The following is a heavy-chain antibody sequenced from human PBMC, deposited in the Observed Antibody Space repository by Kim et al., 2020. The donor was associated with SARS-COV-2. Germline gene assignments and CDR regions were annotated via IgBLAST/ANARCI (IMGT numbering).Heavy chain of an antibody. CDR1: GGSISSYY. J-gene: IGHJ4*02. CDR3: ATYSGTYYYN. D-gene: IGHD3-22*01. V-gene: IGHV4-59*13. CDR2: FYDSGNT. Sequence: SETLSLTCTVSGGSISSYYWSWIRQPPGKGLEWIGFFYDSGNTNYNPSLKSRVTISVDTSKNQFSLNLTSVTAADTAVYYCATYSGTYYYNWGQGTLSPSPQ.